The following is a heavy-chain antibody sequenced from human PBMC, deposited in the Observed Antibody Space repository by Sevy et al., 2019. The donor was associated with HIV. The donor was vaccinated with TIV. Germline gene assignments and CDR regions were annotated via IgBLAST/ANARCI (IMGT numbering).Heavy chain of an antibody. CDR3: ARDNRRHTYHFTWFDS. V-gene: IGHV3-9*01. Sequence: GGSLRLSCAASGFTFEEYAIHWVRQRPGKGLEWVAGINWNSASLGYADSVKGRFTISRDNARKSLVLQMRSLRVEDTAFYYCARDNRRHTYHFTWFDSWGRGTLVTVSS. J-gene: IGHJ5*01. D-gene: IGHD3-3*02. CDR2: INWNSASL. CDR1: GFTFEEYA.